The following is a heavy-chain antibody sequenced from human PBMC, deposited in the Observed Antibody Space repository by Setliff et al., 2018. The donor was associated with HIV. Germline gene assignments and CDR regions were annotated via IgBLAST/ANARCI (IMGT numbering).Heavy chain of an antibody. D-gene: IGHD5-12*01. CDR1: GGSISSGIYY. Sequence: PSETLSLTCTVSGGSISSGIYYWSWIRQPAGKGLEWIGEINHRGSTTYNPSLRSRVTISVDTSKNQFSLKLSSVTAADTAVYYCATEGRRDGYNPGFDYWGQGTLVTVSS. V-gene: IGHV4-61*09. CDR2: INHRGST. CDR3: ATEGRRDGYNPGFDY. J-gene: IGHJ4*02.